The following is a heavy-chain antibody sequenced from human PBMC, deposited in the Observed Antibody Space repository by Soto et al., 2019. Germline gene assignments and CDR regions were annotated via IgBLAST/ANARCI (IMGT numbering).Heavy chain of an antibody. CDR1: GYTFTSYG. V-gene: IGHV1-18*04. J-gene: IGHJ6*02. Sequence: QAQLVQSGAEVKKPGASVKVSCKASGYTFTSYGINWVRQAPGQGLEWLGWISAYDGNTKYAQSVQGRVSMTTDTSTKTADMELRSLRSDYTAMYYCARGGYYDSSGSRNYYYYGMNVWGQGTTVSVSS. CDR2: ISAYDGNT. D-gene: IGHD3-22*01. CDR3: ARGGYYDSSGSRNYYYYGMNV.